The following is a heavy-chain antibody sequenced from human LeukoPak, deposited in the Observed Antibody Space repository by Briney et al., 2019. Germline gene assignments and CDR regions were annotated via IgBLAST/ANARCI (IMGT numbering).Heavy chain of an antibody. D-gene: IGHD2-2*01. Sequence: GGSLRLSCAASGFTFSSYAMSWVRQAPGKGLEWVSAISGSGGSTYYADSVKGRFTISRDNSKNTLYLQMNSLRAEDTAVYCCAKHPHIVVVPAPFFYWGQGTLVTVSS. CDR2: ISGSGGST. V-gene: IGHV3-23*01. CDR1: GFTFSSYA. J-gene: IGHJ4*02. CDR3: AKHPHIVVVPAPFFY.